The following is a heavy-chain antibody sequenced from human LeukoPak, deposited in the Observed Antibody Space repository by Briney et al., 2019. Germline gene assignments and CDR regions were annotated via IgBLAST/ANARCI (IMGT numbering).Heavy chain of an antibody. V-gene: IGHV1-18*01. Sequence: ASVKVSCKASGYTFTSYGISWVRQAPGQGLEWMGWISAYNGNTNYAQKLQGRVTMTTDTSTSTAYMELGSLRSDDTAVYYCARGSGMITFGGVIVNGPYFDYWGQGTLVTVSS. CDR3: ARGSGMITFGGVIVNGPYFDY. CDR1: GYTFTSYG. CDR2: ISAYNGNT. J-gene: IGHJ4*02. D-gene: IGHD3-16*02.